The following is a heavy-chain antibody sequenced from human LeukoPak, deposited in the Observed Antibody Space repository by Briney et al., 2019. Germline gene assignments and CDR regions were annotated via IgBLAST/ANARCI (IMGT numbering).Heavy chain of an antibody. CDR3: AREPLRYYDSGSYFDY. V-gene: IGHV3-66*02. CDR2: IYSGGST. J-gene: IGHJ4*02. Sequence: PGGSLRLSCAASGFTVSSNYMSWVRQAPGKGLEWVSVIYSGGSTYYADSVKGRFTISRDNSKNTLYLQMNSLRAEDTAVYYCAREPLRYYDSGSYFDYWGQGTLVTVSS. D-gene: IGHD3-22*01. CDR1: GFTVSSNY.